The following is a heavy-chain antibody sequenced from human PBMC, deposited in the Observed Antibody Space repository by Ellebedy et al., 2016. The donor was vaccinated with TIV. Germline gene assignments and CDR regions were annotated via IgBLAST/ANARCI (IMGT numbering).Heavy chain of an antibody. CDR2: IYYSGST. J-gene: IGHJ4*02. Sequence: SETLSLTXTVSGGSISSSSYYWGWIRQHPGKGLEWIGYIYYSGSTYYNPSLKSRVTISVDTSKNQFSLKLSSVTAADTAVYYCAKGLEPLAGVPDYWGQGTLVTVSS. CDR1: GGSISSSSYY. D-gene: IGHD6-19*01. CDR3: AKGLEPLAGVPDY. V-gene: IGHV4-31*03.